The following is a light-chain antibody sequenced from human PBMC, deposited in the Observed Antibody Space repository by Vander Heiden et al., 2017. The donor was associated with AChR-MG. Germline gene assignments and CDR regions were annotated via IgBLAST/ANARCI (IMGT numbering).Light chain of an antibody. CDR1: QSVSNN. V-gene: IGKV3-15*01. Sequence: EIVMTQSPAILSVSPGERVTLSCKSQSVSNNLAWYQQKPGQAPRLLIYATSTRATAIPDRISGSGSGTEFTLTISSLQSEDFAVYYCQQYNNWPRTFGLGTKLDIK. CDR2: ATS. J-gene: IGKJ2*01. CDR3: QQYNNWPRT.